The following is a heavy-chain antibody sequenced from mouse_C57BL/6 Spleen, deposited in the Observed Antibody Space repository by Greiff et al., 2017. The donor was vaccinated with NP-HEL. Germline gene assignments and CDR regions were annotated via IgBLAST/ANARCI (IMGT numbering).Heavy chain of an antibody. CDR2: IYPGDGDT. J-gene: IGHJ3*01. Sequence: VHLVESGPELVKPGASVKISCKASGYAFSSSWMNWVKQRPGKGLEWIGRIYPGDGDTNYNGKFKGKATLTADKSSSTAYMQLSSLTSEDSAVYFCARNYGSSPDWFAYWGQGTLVTVSA. CDR1: GYAFSSSW. V-gene: IGHV1-82*01. D-gene: IGHD1-1*01. CDR3: ARNYGSSPDWFAY.